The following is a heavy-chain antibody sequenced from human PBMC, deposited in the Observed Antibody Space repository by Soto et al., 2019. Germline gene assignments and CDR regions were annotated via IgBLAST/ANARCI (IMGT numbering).Heavy chain of an antibody. J-gene: IGHJ6*02. CDR3: ARVSSYSSGWYGGTRANGMDV. Sequence: QAGGSLRLSCAASGFTFSSYAMHWVRQAPGKGLEWVAVISYDGSNKYYADSVKGRFTISRDNSKNTLYLQMNSLRAEDTAVYYCARVSSYSSGWYGGTRANGMDVWGQGTTVTVSS. CDR2: ISYDGSNK. V-gene: IGHV3-30-3*01. CDR1: GFTFSSYA. D-gene: IGHD6-19*01.